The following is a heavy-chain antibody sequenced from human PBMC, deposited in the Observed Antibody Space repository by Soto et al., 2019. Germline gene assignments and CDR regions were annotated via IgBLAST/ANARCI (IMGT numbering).Heavy chain of an antibody. CDR3: ARGWGDCSSTSCYRFDAFDI. Sequence: ASVKVSCKASGGTFSSYAISWVRQAPGQGLEWMGGIIPIFGTANYAQKFQGRVTITADESTSTAYMELSSLRSEDTAVYYCARGWGDCSSTSCYRFDAFDIWGQGTMVTVSS. CDR1: GGTFSSYA. V-gene: IGHV1-69*13. J-gene: IGHJ3*02. D-gene: IGHD2-2*01. CDR2: IIPIFGTA.